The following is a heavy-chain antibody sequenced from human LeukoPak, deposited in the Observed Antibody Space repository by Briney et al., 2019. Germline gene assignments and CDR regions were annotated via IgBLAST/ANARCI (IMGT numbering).Heavy chain of an antibody. J-gene: IGHJ4*02. CDR1: GYTFTGYY. CDR3: ARDGKNTFGGVIVTPDFDY. V-gene: IGHV1-2*04. CDR2: INPNSGGT. D-gene: IGHD3-16*02. Sequence: ASVKVSCKASGYTFTGYYMHWVRQVPGQGLEWMGWINPNSGGTNYAQKFQGWVTMTRDTSISTAYMELSRLRSDDTAVYYCARDGKNTFGGVIVTPDFDYWGQGTLVTVSS.